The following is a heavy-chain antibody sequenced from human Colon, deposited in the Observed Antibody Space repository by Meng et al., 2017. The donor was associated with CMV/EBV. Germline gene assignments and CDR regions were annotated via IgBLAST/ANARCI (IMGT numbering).Heavy chain of an antibody. Sequence: PLKEPVPTLDNPTQTLTLTSPFSGFSLSTITVSVGWTRQPPGKALEWLALIHGDDTNEYNPSLSNRLTVTRDTSKNQVFLTLTNVDPVDTGTYYCVQRHSSSTGEVHWGQGTLVTVSS. D-gene: IGHD6-6*01. V-gene: IGHV2-5*02. CDR1: GFSLSTITVS. J-gene: IGHJ4*02. CDR2: IHGDDTN. CDR3: VQRHSSSTGEVH.